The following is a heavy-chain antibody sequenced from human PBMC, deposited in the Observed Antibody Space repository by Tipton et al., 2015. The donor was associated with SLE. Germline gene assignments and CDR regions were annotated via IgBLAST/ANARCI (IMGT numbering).Heavy chain of an antibody. CDR1: GDSISSSGYY. D-gene: IGHD3-3*01. J-gene: IGHJ5*02. V-gene: IGHV4-39*07. CDR2: IYDNGNT. Sequence: TLSLTCTVSGDSISSSGYYWVWIRQPPGKGLEWVGSIYDNGNTYYNPSLKSRVTMSVDTSKNQFSLKLTSVTAADTAVYYCARLEDPFGIFGVPKGWFDPWGQGTLVTVSS. CDR3: ARLEDPFGIFGVPKGWFDP.